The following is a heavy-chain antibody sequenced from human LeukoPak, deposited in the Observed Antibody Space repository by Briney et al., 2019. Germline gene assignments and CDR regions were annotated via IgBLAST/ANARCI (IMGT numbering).Heavy chain of an antibody. CDR2: INHSGST. V-gene: IGHV4-34*01. D-gene: IGHD2-2*01. CDR1: GGSFSGYY. J-gene: IGHJ6*04. Sequence: SETLPLTCAVYGGSFSGYYWSWIRQPPGKGLEWIGEINHSGSTNYNPSLKSRVTISVDTSKNQFSLKLSSVTAADTAVYYCAREGTAAPYGMDVWGKGTTVTVSS. CDR3: AREGTAAPYGMDV.